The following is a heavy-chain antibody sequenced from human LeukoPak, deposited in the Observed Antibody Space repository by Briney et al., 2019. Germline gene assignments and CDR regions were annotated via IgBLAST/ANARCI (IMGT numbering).Heavy chain of an antibody. D-gene: IGHD4-11*01. CDR1: GFTFSHYG. CDR3: AKDAQRGFDYSNSLQN. V-gene: IGHV3-33*06. Sequence: GGSLRLSCAASGFTFSHYGMHWVRQTPGAGLEWVAVIWADGSDKYYAKSVKGRFTISRDNSKNSLFLQMNSLRAEDTAVYYCAKDAQRGFDYSNSLQNWGQGILVTVSS. J-gene: IGHJ1*01. CDR2: IWADGSDK.